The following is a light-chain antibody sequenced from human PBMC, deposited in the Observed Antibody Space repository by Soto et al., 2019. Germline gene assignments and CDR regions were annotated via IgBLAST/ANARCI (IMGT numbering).Light chain of an antibody. CDR1: QTVSNSY. CDR2: AAT. CDR3: QQYGSSPIT. J-gene: IGKJ4*01. V-gene: IGKV3-20*01. Sequence: EVVLTQSPGTLSLSPGERATLSCRASQTVSNSYLAWYQQKPGQAPRLLIYAATTRATGTPDRFSGSGSGTDFTLTISRQEPEDFAVYYCQQYGSSPITFGGGTRVEIK.